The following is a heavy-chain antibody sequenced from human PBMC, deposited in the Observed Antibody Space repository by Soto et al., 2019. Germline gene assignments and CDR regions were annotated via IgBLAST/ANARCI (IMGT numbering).Heavy chain of an antibody. CDR3: ARDRTAAGPSNWFDP. CDR1: GGYSSTYG. Sequence: SVTLSLTRTFSGGYSSTYGLSWIRQSDGKGLEWIGRIYPSGSTNYNPSLKGRVTMLVDTSKNQFSLKLNSVTAADTAVYYCARDRTAAGPSNWFDPWGQGTLVTVSS. V-gene: IGHV4-4*07. J-gene: IGHJ5*02. D-gene: IGHD6-13*01. CDR2: IYPSGST.